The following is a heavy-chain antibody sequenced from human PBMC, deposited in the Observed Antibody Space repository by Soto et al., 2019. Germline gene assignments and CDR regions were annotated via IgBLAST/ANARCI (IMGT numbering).Heavy chain of an antibody. V-gene: IGHV1-18*01. CDR2: ISAYNGNT. CDR3: ARNHYFDY. Sequence: ASVKVSCEACGDTFTSYAMHWVRQAPGQGLEWMGWISAYNGNTNYAQKLQGRVTMTTDTSKSTAYMELRSLRSDDTAVYYCARNHYFDYWGQGPLVTVSS. J-gene: IGHJ4*02. CDR1: GDTFTSYA.